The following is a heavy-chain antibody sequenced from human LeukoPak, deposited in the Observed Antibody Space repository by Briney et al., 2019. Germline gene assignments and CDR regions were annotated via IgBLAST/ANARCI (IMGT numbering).Heavy chain of an antibody. D-gene: IGHD3-22*01. CDR1: GFTFSSSA. CDR2: ISNNGGYT. Sequence: GGSLRLSCAASGFTFSSSAMSWVRQAPGKGLEWVSAISNNGGYTYYADSVQGRFTISRDNSKSTLCLQMNSLRAEDTAVYYCARGDYESSGYYLFYWGQGTLVTISS. V-gene: IGHV3-23*01. CDR3: ARGDYESSGYYLFY. J-gene: IGHJ4*02.